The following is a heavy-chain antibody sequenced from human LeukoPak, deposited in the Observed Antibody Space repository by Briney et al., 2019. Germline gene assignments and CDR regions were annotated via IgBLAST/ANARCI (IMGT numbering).Heavy chain of an antibody. Sequence: GGSLRLSCAASGFTFSNYGMPWVRQAPGRGLGWVAVISYDGSNKYYADSVKGRFTISRDNSKNTLYLQMNSLRAEDTAVYYCAKVWGSGSGSYSYYFDYWGQGTLVTVSS. CDR2: ISYDGSNK. CDR3: AKVWGSGSGSYSYYFDY. V-gene: IGHV3-30*18. D-gene: IGHD1-26*01. CDR1: GFTFSNYG. J-gene: IGHJ4*02.